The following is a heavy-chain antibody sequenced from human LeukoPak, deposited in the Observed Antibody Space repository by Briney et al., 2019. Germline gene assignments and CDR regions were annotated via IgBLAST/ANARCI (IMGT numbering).Heavy chain of an antibody. CDR1: GGSISSYY. CDR3: ARGTEMTSSSGYYSFDY. D-gene: IGHD3-22*01. V-gene: IGHV4-59*12. Sequence: PSETLSLTCTVSGGSISSYYWSWIRQPPGKGLEWIGYIYYSGSTNYNPSLKSRVTISVDTSKNQFSLKLTSLTAADTAVYYCARGTEMTSSSGYYSFDYWGRGSLVTVSS. J-gene: IGHJ4*02. CDR2: IYYSGST.